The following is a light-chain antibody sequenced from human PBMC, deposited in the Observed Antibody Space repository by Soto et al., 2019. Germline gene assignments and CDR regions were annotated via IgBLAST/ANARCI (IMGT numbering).Light chain of an antibody. CDR2: GAS. J-gene: IGKJ2*01. CDR3: QQYGSSPYT. V-gene: IGKV3-20*01. CDR1: QSVSSSY. Sequence: EIVLTQSPCTLSLSPGERATLSCRASQSVSSSYLSWYQQKPGQAPRLLIYGASSMATGIPARFSGSGSGTDFTLTISRLEPEDFAVYYCQQYGSSPYTFGQGTKLEIK.